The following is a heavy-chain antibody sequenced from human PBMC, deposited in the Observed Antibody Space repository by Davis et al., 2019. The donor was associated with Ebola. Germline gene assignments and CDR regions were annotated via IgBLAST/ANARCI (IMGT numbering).Heavy chain of an antibody. J-gene: IGHJ4*02. Sequence: GESLKISCGVSGFIFSDYEMNWVRQTPEKGLEWVAYIGNSGKRMHYADSVRGRFTISRDNDQNSLYLQMNNLRVEDTAVYYCVPGTWIRGQGIRVTVSS. CDR1: GFIFSDYE. CDR3: VPGTWI. V-gene: IGHV3-48*03. CDR2: IGNSGKRM. D-gene: IGHD5-18*01.